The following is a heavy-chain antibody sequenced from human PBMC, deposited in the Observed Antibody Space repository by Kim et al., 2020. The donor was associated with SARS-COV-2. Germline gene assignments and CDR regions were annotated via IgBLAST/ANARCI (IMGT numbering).Heavy chain of an antibody. Sequence: SETLSLTCAVYGGSFSGYYWSWIRQPPGKGLEWIGEINHSGSTNYNPSLKSRVTISVDTSKNQFSLKLSSVTAADTAVYYCARGHLNDFWSGYSKYYFDYWGQGTLVTVSS. V-gene: IGHV4-34*01. D-gene: IGHD3-3*01. J-gene: IGHJ4*02. CDR2: INHSGST. CDR1: GGSFSGYY. CDR3: ARGHLNDFWSGYSKYYFDY.